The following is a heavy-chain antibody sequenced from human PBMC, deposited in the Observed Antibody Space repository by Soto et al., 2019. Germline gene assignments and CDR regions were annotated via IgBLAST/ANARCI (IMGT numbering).Heavy chain of an antibody. CDR3: AKGPDGSGYYHSWFDS. V-gene: IGHV3-23*01. J-gene: IGHJ5*01. CDR1: GFSFSDYA. D-gene: IGHD3-22*01. CDR2: ISRTGDSA. Sequence: EVHLLESGGALVQPGGSLTLSCAASGFSFSDYAMSWVRQAPGKGLEWVSSISRTGDSAYYADSVKGRFAISRDRSKNKLSLQINSLRDEDTAVYYCAKGPDGSGYYHSWFDSWGQGTLITVSS.